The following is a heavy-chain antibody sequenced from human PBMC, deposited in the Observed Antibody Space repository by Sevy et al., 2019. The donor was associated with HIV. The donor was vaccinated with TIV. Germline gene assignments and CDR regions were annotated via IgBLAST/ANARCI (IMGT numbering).Heavy chain of an antibody. CDR2: IYPDDSDT. J-gene: IGHJ6*02. Sequence: GESLKISCKGSGFTFTTYWIGWVRQMPGKGLEWIGIIYPDDSDTRYSPSFQGQVTISVDKSISTAYLQWGTLKASATAMYYCARHHASYGVTGYYYYYALDVWGQGTTVTVSS. D-gene: IGHD4-17*01. CDR1: GFTFTTYW. V-gene: IGHV5-51*01. CDR3: ARHHASYGVTGYYYYYALDV.